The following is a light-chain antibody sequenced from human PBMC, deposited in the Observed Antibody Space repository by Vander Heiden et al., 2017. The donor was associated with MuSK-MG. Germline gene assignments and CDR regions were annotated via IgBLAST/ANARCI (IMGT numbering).Light chain of an antibody. CDR2: GAS. Sequence: EIGMTQSPAALSVSRGESATLSCRASQSVSSSCDWYQHKPGQAPGPLIYGASTRASGTRARSSGSGCGTEFALTISSRQSEAFEVYYCQHQKYWPPYTFGQGTRLQI. V-gene: IGKV3-15*01. CDR1: QSVSSS. CDR3: QHQKYWPPYT. J-gene: IGKJ2*01.